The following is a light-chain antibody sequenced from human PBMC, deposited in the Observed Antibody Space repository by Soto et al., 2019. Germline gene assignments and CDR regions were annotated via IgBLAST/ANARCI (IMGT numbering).Light chain of an antibody. J-gene: IGKJ4*01. CDR1: QNAHTS. CDR2: DAF. CDR3: QDRSNWPLFT. Sequence: ENVLTQFPVTLSLSPGERATLSCRASQNAHTSLAWYRQKPGQAPRLLIYDAFKRADGIPARFSGSGSGTDFTLTISSLEPEDSAFYYCQDRSNWPLFTFGGGTKVEIK. V-gene: IGKV3-11*01.